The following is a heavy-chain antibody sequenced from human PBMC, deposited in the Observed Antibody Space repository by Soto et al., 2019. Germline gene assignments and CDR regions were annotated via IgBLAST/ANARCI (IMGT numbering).Heavy chain of an antibody. CDR2: VLPITGST. V-gene: IGHV1-69*06. Sequence: QVQLVQSGAEVKKPGSSVKVSCKTSGGLFSVFSFNWVRQAPGQGLEWMGGVLPITGSTDYAQKFQGRITITADRSTRTIYMELSRLTSDDTANYYCATIRVRGGPLRFEDGGQGTLISVSS. CDR3: ATIRVRGGPLRFED. D-gene: IGHD5-12*01. J-gene: IGHJ4*01. CDR1: GGLFSVFS.